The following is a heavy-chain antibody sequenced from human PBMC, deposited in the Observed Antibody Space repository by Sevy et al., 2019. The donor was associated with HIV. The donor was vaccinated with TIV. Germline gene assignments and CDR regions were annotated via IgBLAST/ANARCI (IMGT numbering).Heavy chain of an antibody. CDR2: IYYSGST. CDR1: GGSISSSTYY. CDR3: ARLSARAVAVTPFDS. J-gene: IGHJ4*02. V-gene: IGHV4-39*01. D-gene: IGHD6-19*01. Sequence: SETLSLTCTVSGGSISSSTYYWGWIRQPPGKGLEWIGSIYYSGSTYYNPSLKSRVTVSVDTSKNQVSLKLSSVTDAYTAVYYCARLSARAVAVTPFDSWGQGILVTVSS.